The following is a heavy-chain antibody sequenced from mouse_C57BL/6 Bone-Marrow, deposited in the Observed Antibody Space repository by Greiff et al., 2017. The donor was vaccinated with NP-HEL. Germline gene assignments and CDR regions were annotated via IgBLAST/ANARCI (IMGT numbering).Heavy chain of an antibody. CDR1: GYTFTSYW. J-gene: IGHJ1*03. CDR2: IDPSDSYT. D-gene: IGHD4-1*01. Sequence: VKLQESGAELVMPGASVKLSCKASGYTFTSYWMHWVKQRPGQGLEWIGEIDPSDSYTNYNQKFKGKSTLTVDKSSSTAYMQLSSLTSEDSAVYYCAREGGTGYFDVWGTGTTVTVSS. CDR3: AREGGTGYFDV. V-gene: IGHV1-69*01.